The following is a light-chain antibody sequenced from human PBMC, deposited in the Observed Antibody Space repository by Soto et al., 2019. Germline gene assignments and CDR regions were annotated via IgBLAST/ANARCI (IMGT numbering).Light chain of an antibody. CDR1: QSTTY. CDR2: VSS. J-gene: IGKJ1*01. V-gene: IGKV3-20*01. CDR3: QRYCRSQWT. Sequence: EVVLTQSPGTLSLSPGEKASLSCRASQSTTYLAWYQQKPGQAPRLLIYVSSTRAPGTPDRFSASGSGTDFTLTTSRLEPEDLAVYFCQRYCRSQWTFGQGTKVDMK.